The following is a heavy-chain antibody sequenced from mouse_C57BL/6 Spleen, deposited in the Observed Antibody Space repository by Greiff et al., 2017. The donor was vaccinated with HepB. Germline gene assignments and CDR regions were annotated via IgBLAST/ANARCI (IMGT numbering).Heavy chain of an antibody. D-gene: IGHD1-1*01. CDR2: ISYDGSN. CDR3: ARGGTVVATGFDY. J-gene: IGHJ2*01. Sequence: ESGPGLVKPSQSLSLTCSVTGYSITSGYYWNWIRQLPGNKLEWMGYISYDGSNNYNPSLKNRISITRDTSKNQIFLKLNSVTTEDTATYYCARGGTVVATGFDYWGQGTTLTVSS. V-gene: IGHV3-6*01. CDR1: GYSITSGYY.